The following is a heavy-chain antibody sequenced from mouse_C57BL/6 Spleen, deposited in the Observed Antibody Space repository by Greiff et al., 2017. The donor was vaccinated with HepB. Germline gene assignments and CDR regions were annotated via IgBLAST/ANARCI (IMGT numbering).Heavy chain of an antibody. V-gene: IGHV1S81*02. D-gene: IGHD1-1*01. CDR2: TNPTNGRT. CDR3: ARIKKIVATYFDY. J-gene: IGHJ2*01. Sequence: LQESGAELVKAGASVKMSCKASGYTFTSYWMHWVKQRLGQGLEWFAETNPTNGRTYYNEKFKSKATLTVDKSSSTAYMLLSGPTFEDSAVYYWARIKKIVATYFDYWGQGNTLTVSS. CDR1: GYTFTSYW.